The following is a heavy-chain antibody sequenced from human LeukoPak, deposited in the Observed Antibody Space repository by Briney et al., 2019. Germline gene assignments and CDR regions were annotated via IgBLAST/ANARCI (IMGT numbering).Heavy chain of an antibody. J-gene: IGHJ6*04. CDR3: AKAETVAASLDV. D-gene: IGHD6-19*01. V-gene: IGHV3-30*02. Sequence: PGGSLRLSCAASGFTFSSYGMHWVRQAPGKGLEWVAFIRYDGSNKYYADSVKGRFTISRDNSKNTLYLQMNSLRAEDTAVYYCAKAETVAASLDVWGKGTTVTISS. CDR1: GFTFSSYG. CDR2: IRYDGSNK.